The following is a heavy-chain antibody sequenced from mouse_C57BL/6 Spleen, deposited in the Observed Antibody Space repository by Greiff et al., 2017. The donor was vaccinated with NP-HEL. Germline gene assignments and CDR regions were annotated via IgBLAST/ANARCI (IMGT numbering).Heavy chain of an antibody. Sequence: QVQLQQPGAELVKPGASVKLSCKASGYTFTSYWMQWVKQRPGQGLEWIGEIDPSDSYTNYNQKFKGKATLPVDTSSSTAYMQLSSLTSEDSAVYYCARFYYGSLDYWGQGTTLTVSS. CDR2: IDPSDSYT. CDR1: GYTFTSYW. D-gene: IGHD1-1*01. CDR3: ARFYYGSLDY. V-gene: IGHV1-50*01. J-gene: IGHJ2*01.